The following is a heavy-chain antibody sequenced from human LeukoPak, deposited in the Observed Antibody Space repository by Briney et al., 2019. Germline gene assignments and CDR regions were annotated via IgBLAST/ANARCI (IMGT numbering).Heavy chain of an antibody. D-gene: IGHD1-26*01. V-gene: IGHV3-74*01. CDR2: INSDGSST. CDR3: ARGGSYLSAFDI. Sequence: GGSLRLSCAASGFTFSSYWMHWVRQAPGKGLVWVSRINSDGSSTSYADSVKGRFTISRDNSKNTLYLQMNSLRAEDTAVYYCARGGSYLSAFDIWGQGTMVTVSS. J-gene: IGHJ3*02. CDR1: GFTFSSYW.